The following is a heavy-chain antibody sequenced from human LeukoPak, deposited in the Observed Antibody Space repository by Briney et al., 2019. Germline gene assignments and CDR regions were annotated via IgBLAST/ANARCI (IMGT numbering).Heavy chain of an antibody. CDR1: GYTFTGFS. V-gene: IGHV1-2*02. CDR2: VNPNSGDT. D-gene: IGHD1-26*01. CDR3: ARGAVSRSYYFDY. J-gene: IGHJ4*02. Sequence: ASVKVSCKASGYTFTGFSIHWVRQAPGQGLEWMGWVNPNSGDTNYAQRFQGRVTMTRDTSITTASMELSRLTSDDTAVYYCARGAVSRSYYFDYWGQGTLVTVSS.